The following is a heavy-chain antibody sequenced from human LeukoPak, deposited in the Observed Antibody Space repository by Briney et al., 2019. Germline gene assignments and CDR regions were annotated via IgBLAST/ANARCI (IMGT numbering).Heavy chain of an antibody. Sequence: SQTLSLTCAISGDSVSSNSAAWNWIRQSPSRGLEWLGRTYYRSKWYNDYAVSVKSRITINPDTSKNQFSLQLNSVTPEDTAVYYCAYSSSRYGYYYYGMDVWGQGTTVTASS. D-gene: IGHD6-13*01. CDR1: GDSVSSNSAA. CDR3: AYSSSRYGYYYYGMDV. J-gene: IGHJ6*02. V-gene: IGHV6-1*01. CDR2: TYYRSKWYN.